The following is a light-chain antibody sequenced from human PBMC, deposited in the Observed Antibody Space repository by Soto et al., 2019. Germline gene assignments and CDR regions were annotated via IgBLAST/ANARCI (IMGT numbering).Light chain of an antibody. CDR1: QSVSSNY. J-gene: IGKJ1*01. V-gene: IGKV3-20*01. CDR2: ATS. Sequence: VLTQSPGTLSLSPGERATLSCRASQSVSSNYLAWYQQKPGQAPRLLIYATSSRATGIPDRFSGSGSGTDFTLAISRLEPEDFAVYYCHQYGYSSWTFGQGTKV. CDR3: HQYGYSSWT.